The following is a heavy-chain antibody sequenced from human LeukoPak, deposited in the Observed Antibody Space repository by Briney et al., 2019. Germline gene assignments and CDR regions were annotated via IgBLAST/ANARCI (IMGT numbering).Heavy chain of an antibody. J-gene: IGHJ4*02. Sequence: SETLSLTCAVSGGSISSSYWSWLRQPPGKGLEWIGYIYTSGSTNYNPSLKSRVTISVDTSKNQFSLNLSSVTAADTAVYYCARRRSGGRDFDYWGQGTLVAVSS. CDR3: ARRRSGGRDFDY. CDR1: GGSISSSY. D-gene: IGHD2-15*01. V-gene: IGHV4-4*09. CDR2: IYTSGST.